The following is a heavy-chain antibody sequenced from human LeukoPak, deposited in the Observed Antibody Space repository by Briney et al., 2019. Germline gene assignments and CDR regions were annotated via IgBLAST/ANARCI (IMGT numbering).Heavy chain of an antibody. CDR1: GFTFSSYE. D-gene: IGHD3-10*01. CDR3: ARPLGYSGSGSYYAY. J-gene: IGHJ4*02. CDR2: ISTGGDTI. V-gene: IGHV3-48*03. Sequence: GGSLRLSCEASGFTFSSYEMSWVRQAPGKGLEWASYISTGGDTIHYADSVKGRFTISRDNAKKSLYLQMNSLRAEDTAVYYCARPLGYSGSGSYYAYWGQGTLVTVSA.